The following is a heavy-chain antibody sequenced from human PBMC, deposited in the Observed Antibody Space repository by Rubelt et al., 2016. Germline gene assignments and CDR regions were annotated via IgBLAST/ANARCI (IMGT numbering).Heavy chain of an antibody. CDR2: IDYMGST. D-gene: IGHD3-3*01. CDR1: GGSISSYY. J-gene: IGHJ4*02. CDR3: ARGYDVWGGYWDC. V-gene: IGHV4-59*12. Sequence: QLQLQESGPGLVKPSENLSLTCNGSGGSISSYYWSWIRQTPGKELEWMGYIDYMGSTNYNPSLKSRITMTVDTSKNQFSRRMGSVTAADTAGYYCARGYDVWGGYWDCWGQGTLVTVSS.